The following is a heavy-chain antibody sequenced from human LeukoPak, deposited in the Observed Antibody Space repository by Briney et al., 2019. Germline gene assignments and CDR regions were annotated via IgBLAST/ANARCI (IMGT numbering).Heavy chain of an antibody. D-gene: IGHD3-10*01. Sequence: GGSLRLSCAASGFTFSSYSMNWVRQAPGKGLECVSSISSSSSYIYYADSVKGRLTISRDNAKNSLYLQMNSLRAEDTAVYYCARSGVWFGEYLDAFDIWGQGTMVTVSS. CDR3: ARSGVWFGEYLDAFDI. J-gene: IGHJ3*02. V-gene: IGHV3-21*01. CDR1: GFTFSSYS. CDR2: ISSSSSYI.